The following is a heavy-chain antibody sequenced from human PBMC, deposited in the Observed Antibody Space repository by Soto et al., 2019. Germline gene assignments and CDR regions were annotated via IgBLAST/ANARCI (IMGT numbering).Heavy chain of an antibody. CDR2: TYYRSKWYN. D-gene: IGHD1-26*01. J-gene: IGHJ5*01. Sequence: QTRSLTCAISGDSVSSSSVTWIWIKQSPSRGLEWLGRTYYRSKWYNDYAESVKSRITINPDTSKNQFSLHLNSVTPEDTAVYYCVRLIGNSWLDFWGQGTLVTVSS. CDR3: VRLIGNSWLDF. CDR1: GDSVSSSSVT. V-gene: IGHV6-1*01.